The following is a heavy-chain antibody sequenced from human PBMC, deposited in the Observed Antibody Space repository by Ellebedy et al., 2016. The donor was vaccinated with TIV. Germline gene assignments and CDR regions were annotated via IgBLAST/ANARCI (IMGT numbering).Heavy chain of an antibody. J-gene: IGHJ4*02. D-gene: IGHD3-22*01. CDR2: IYPGYCDT. V-gene: IGHV5-51*01. Sequence: GESLKISCKGSGYSFTSYWIGWVRQMPGKGPEWMVIIYPGYCDTRYSPSFQGQVTISSDKSITPPYLQWSSLKASDTAMYSCARREDYYHNSGYYSQILAYWGQGTLVTVSS. CDR1: GYSFTSYW. CDR3: ARREDYYHNSGYYSQILAY.